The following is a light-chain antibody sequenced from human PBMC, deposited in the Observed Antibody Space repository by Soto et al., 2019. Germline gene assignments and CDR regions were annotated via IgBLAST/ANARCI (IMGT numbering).Light chain of an antibody. CDR2: GAS. CDR1: QSVSSN. Sequence: EIGMTQSPATLSVSPGERATLSCRASQSVSSNLAWYQQKPGQAPRLLIYGASTRTTGIPAWFSGSGSGTEFTLIISSLQSEDFAVYYCQQYNNWPWTFGQGTKVEIK. CDR3: QQYNNWPWT. V-gene: IGKV3-15*01. J-gene: IGKJ1*01.